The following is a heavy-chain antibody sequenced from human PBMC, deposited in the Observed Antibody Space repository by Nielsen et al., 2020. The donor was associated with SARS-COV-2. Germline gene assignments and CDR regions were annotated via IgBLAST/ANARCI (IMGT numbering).Heavy chain of an antibody. V-gene: IGHV4-39*01. Sequence: GSLRLSCTVSGGSISSSSYYWGWIRQPPGKGLEWIGSIYYSGSTYYNPSLKSRVTISVDTSKNQFSLKLSSVTAADTAVYYCVSQRGSCYYYGMDVWGQGTTVTVSS. D-gene: IGHD1-26*01. J-gene: IGHJ6*02. CDR2: IYYSGST. CDR3: VSQRGSCYYYGMDV. CDR1: GGSISSSSYY.